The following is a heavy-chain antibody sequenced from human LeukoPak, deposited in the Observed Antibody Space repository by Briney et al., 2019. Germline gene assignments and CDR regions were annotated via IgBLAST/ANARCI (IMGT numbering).Heavy chain of an antibody. J-gene: IGHJ4*02. CDR2: MYSGGTT. CDR3: ARGRGSCRGGSCYDF. Sequence: PGGSLRLSCAASGFTVSSNYMNWVRQAPGKGLEWVSVMYSGGTTYYAGSVEGRFTISRDNSKNTLYLQMNSLRAEDTAVYYCARGRGSCRGGSCYDFWGQGTLVTVSS. D-gene: IGHD2-15*01. CDR1: GFTVSSNY. V-gene: IGHV3-53*01.